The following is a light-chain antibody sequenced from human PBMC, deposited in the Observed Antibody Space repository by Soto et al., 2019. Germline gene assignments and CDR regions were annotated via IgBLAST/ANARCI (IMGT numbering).Light chain of an antibody. CDR3: QQSFDNPYT. CDR1: QPINTY. V-gene: IGKV1-39*01. CDR2: AAS. J-gene: IGKJ2*01. Sequence: DIQMTQSPSSLSASVRDRVTVTCRASQPINTYLNWYKQNPGKAPKLLIYAASTLQTVVPSRFRGSRSGTEFTITNNNLQPEDCATYYCQQSFDNPYTFGQGTKLFIK.